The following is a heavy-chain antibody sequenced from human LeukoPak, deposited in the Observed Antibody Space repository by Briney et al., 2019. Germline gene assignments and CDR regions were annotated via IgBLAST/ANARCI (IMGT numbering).Heavy chain of an antibody. V-gene: IGHV1-2*02. D-gene: IGHD5-12*01. CDR2: INPNSGGT. J-gene: IGHJ4*02. CDR3: ARGSGYDYVYYFDY. CDR1: GYTFTGYY. Sequence: ASVKVSCKASGYTFTGYYMHWVRQAPGQGLEWMGWINPNSGGTNYAQKFQGRVTMTRDTSISTAYMELSRLRSDDMAVYYCARGSGYDYVYYFDYWGQGTLVTVSS.